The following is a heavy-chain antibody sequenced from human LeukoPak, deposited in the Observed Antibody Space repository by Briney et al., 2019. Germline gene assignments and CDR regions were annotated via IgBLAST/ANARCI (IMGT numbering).Heavy chain of an antibody. CDR2: INHSGST. Sequence: KPSETLSLTCAVYGGSFSGYYWSWIRQPPGKGLEWIGEINHSGSTNYNPSLKSRVTISVDTSKNQFSLKLSSVTAADTAVYYCARSGRYCSGGSCYYYYYYMDVWGKGTRSPSP. CDR1: GGSFSGYY. D-gene: IGHD2-15*01. V-gene: IGHV4-34*01. CDR3: ARSGRYCSGGSCYYYYYYMDV. J-gene: IGHJ6*03.